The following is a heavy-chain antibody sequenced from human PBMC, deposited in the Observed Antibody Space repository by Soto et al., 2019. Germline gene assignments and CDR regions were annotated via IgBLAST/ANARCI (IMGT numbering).Heavy chain of an antibody. J-gene: IGHJ4*02. V-gene: IGHV3-30*15. D-gene: IGHD3-16*02. CDR3: SRDRLRLVILSLIGHFDY. CDR1: GFTFTSYA. Sequence: QVQLVESGGSVVQPGRSLRLSCEASGFTFTSYAMHWVRQAPGKGLEWVAVISYDGINEYYADSVKGRFTISRDNSKNTLFLQTRSLRVEDTAVYFCSRDRLRLVILSLIGHFDYWGQGTLVTVPS. CDR2: ISYDGINE.